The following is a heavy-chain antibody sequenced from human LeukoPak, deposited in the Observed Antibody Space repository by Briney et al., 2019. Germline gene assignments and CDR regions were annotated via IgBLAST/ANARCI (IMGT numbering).Heavy chain of an antibody. CDR3: ARDSPSTIFGVVPDY. Sequence: GGSLRLSCAASGFTFSSYSMNWVRQAPGKGLEWVSYISSSSSTIYYADSVKGRFTISRDNAKNSLYLQMNSLRDEDTAVYYCARDSPSTIFGVVPDYWGQGTLVTVSS. D-gene: IGHD3-3*01. CDR2: ISSSSSTI. V-gene: IGHV3-48*02. CDR1: GFTFSSYS. J-gene: IGHJ4*02.